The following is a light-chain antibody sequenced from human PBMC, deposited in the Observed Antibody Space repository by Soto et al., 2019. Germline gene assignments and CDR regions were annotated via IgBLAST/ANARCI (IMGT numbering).Light chain of an antibody. V-gene: IGKV1-39*01. Sequence: DIQMTPCPSSLSASVRDRITISCRASQSIINHANWYQQKPGKGTNLPIYAASSLQRGVPSRFSGSGSGRDFVLTISSLQPEDSATDYCQQSYGTPWTVGQVTKVDSK. CDR1: QSIINH. CDR3: QQSYGTPWT. J-gene: IGKJ1*01. CDR2: AAS.